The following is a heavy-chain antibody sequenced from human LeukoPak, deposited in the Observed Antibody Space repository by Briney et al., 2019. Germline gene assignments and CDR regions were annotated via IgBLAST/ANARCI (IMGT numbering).Heavy chain of an antibody. D-gene: IGHD3-16*01. CDR2: IYYSGST. CDR1: GVSISSSSYY. V-gene: IGHV4-39*07. J-gene: IGHJ4*02. Sequence: PSETLSLTCTVSGVSISSSSYYWGWIRQPPGKGLEWIANIYYSGSTYYNPSLKSRVTISVDTSKNQFSLKLISVTAADAAVYYCARGALGGPRRSFDYWGQGTLVTVSS. CDR3: ARGALGGPRRSFDY.